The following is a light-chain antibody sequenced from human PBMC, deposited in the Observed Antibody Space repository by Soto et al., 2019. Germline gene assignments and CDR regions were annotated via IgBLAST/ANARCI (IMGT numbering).Light chain of an antibody. CDR1: QGISNH. CDR2: AAS. Sequence: DIQMTQSPSSLSASVGDRVTITCRASQGISNHLAWYQQKPGKVPKLLIYAASTLQSGVPSRFSGSGSGTDFTLTISSLQPEDVATSYCQQYNSALGTFGQGTKVEIK. V-gene: IGKV1-27*01. J-gene: IGKJ1*01. CDR3: QQYNSALGT.